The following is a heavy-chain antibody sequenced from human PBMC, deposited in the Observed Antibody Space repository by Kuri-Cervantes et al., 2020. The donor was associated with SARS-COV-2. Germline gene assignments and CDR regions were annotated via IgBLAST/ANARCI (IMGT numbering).Heavy chain of an antibody. V-gene: IGHV3-33*08. D-gene: IGHD1-7*01. CDR1: GFTFSNYV. Sequence: GGSLRLSCVASGFTFSNYVIHWVRQAPGKGLEWVAVIWYDGENEYYAGSVKGRFTISRDNSKNTLYLQMNSLRTEDTAVYYCARGFELLRDFDLWGRGTLVTVSS. CDR3: ARGFELLRDFDL. CDR2: IWYDGENE. J-gene: IGHJ2*01.